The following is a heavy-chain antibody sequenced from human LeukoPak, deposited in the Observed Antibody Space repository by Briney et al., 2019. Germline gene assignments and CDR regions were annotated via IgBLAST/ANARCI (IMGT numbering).Heavy chain of an antibody. V-gene: IGHV3-7*01. CDR2: IRQDGSEK. J-gene: IGHJ4*02. CDR3: ARLAPMVITGKAYFDY. CDR1: GFTLRSYW. D-gene: IGHD3-22*01. Sequence: GGPLRLSCAAAGFTLRSYWMTWVRQAPGKGLEWVANIRQDGSEKYYVDSVKGRFTISRDNAKNSLYLQMNSLRAEDTAVYYCARLAPMVITGKAYFDYWGQGTLVTVSS.